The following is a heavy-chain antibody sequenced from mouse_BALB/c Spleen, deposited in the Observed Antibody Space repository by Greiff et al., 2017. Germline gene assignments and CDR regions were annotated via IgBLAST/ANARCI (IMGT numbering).Heavy chain of an antibody. CDR1: GYSITSGYS. J-gene: IGHJ3*01. V-gene: IGHV3-1*02. CDR3: ANYYDYDGAWFAY. Sequence: VQLQQSGPDLVKPSQSLSLTCTVTGYSITSGYSWHWIRQFPGNKLEWMGYIHYSGSTNYNPSLKSRISITRDTSKNQFFLQLNSVTTEDTATYYCANYYDYDGAWFAYWGQGTLVTVSA. D-gene: IGHD2-4*01. CDR2: IHYSGST.